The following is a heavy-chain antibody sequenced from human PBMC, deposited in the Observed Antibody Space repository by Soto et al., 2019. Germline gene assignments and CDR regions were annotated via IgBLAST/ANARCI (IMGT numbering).Heavy chain of an antibody. CDR1: GYKFTTYG. J-gene: IGHJ6*02. D-gene: IGHD7-27*01. Sequence: QVQLLQSGAEVKKPGASVKVTCKASGYKFTTYGITWGRQAPGQGLEWLGGISSYNGNTDYAQNLQDRVTMTTETSTSTAYLEVRSLTSDDTAVYFCASGLGTNGLDVWGQGTTVTVSS. V-gene: IGHV1-18*04. CDR3: ASGLGTNGLDV. CDR2: ISSYNGNT.